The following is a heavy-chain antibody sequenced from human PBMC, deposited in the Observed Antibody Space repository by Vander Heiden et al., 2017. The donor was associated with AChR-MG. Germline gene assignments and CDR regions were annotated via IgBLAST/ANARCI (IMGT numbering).Heavy chain of an antibody. D-gene: IGHD3-10*01. Sequence: QVQLVESGGGVVQPGGSLRPSCAASGFTFSSYGMQWVRQAPGKGLEWVAFIRYDGSNKYYADSVKGRFTISRDNSKNTLYLQMNSLRAEDTAVYYCAKDGELLWFGESIRDSDYWGQGTLVTVSS. CDR3: AKDGELLWFGESIRDSDY. CDR2: IRYDGSNK. CDR1: GFTFSSYG. V-gene: IGHV3-30*02. J-gene: IGHJ4*02.